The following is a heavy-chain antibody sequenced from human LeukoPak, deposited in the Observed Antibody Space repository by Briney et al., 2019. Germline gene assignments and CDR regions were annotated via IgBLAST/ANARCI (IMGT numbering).Heavy chain of an antibody. J-gene: IGHJ6*02. CDR1: GFTFSTYG. Sequence: PGGSLRLSCAASGFTFSTYGMHWVRQAPGKGLEWVAVISYDGSNKYYADSVKGRFTISRDNSKNTLFLQMNSLKASDTAMYYCARQKGTNPHVEGHGRGPYYYYYGMDVWGQGTTVTVSS. CDR3: ARQKGTNPHVEGHGRGPYYYYYGMDV. CDR2: ISYDGSNK. V-gene: IGHV3-30*03. D-gene: IGHD1-1*01.